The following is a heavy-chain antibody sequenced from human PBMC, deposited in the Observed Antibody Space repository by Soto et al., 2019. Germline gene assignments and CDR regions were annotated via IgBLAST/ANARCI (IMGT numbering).Heavy chain of an antibody. Sequence: QLQLVQSGVEVKNPGSSLKVSCQASGDTLTSYGISWVRQAPGQGLEWMGWVSPYSGNTNYSPKVQGRVTLTTGTTTSTAYMELRSLTSDDTAVYYCAAGTFLGPWQYWGQGTLVTVSS. CDR2: VSPYSGNT. V-gene: IGHV1-18*01. CDR3: AAGTFLGPWQY. CDR1: GDTLTSYG. D-gene: IGHD3-10*01. J-gene: IGHJ4*02.